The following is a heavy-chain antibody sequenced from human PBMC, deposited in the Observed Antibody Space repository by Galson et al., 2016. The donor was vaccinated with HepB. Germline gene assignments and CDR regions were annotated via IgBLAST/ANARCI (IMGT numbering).Heavy chain of an antibody. Sequence: ETLSLTCNVSGGSISSFFWSWVRQPPGKGLEWIGYIYKTGNTNYSPSLKSRVTVSVDTSKDQFSLELRSMTAADTAIYYCARGVTGTPYFDFWGQGALVTV. J-gene: IGHJ4*02. CDR2: IYKTGNT. CDR3: ARGVTGTPYFDF. V-gene: IGHV4-59*01. CDR1: GGSISSFF. D-gene: IGHD2-21*02.